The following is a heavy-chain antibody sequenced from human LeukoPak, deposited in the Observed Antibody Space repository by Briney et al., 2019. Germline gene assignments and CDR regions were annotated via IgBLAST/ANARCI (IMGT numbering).Heavy chain of an antibody. CDR2: ISGSGNST. CDR1: GFTFSSYA. Sequence: GGSLRLSCAASGFTFSSYAMTWVRQAPGKGLEWVSAISGSGNSTYYADSVKGRFTISRDNSKNTLYLQMNSLRAEDTAVYYCAKYFASGSYYKLPHWGQGTLVTVSS. D-gene: IGHD3-10*01. CDR3: AKYFASGSYYKLPH. V-gene: IGHV3-23*01. J-gene: IGHJ1*01.